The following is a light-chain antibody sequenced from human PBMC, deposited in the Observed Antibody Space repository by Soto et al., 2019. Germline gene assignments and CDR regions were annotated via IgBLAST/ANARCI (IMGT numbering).Light chain of an antibody. CDR2: GAS. V-gene: IGKV3-20*01. CDR3: QQYGSSPWT. Sequence: ETVLTQSPGALSLSPGERATLSCRASQSVSSNLAWYQQKPGQAPRLLIYGASSRATGIPDRFSGSGSGTDFTLTIRRLEHEDFAVYYCQQYGSSPWTFGQGTKVEIK. J-gene: IGKJ1*01. CDR1: QSVSSN.